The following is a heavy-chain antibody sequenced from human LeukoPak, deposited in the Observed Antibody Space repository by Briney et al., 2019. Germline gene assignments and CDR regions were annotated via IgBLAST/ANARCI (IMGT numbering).Heavy chain of an antibody. V-gene: IGHV4-39*01. J-gene: IGHJ4*02. CDR1: GGSFSGYY. CDR3: ARQSNTAMVPYYFDY. D-gene: IGHD5-18*01. CDR2: IYYSGST. Sequence: SETLSLTCAVYGGSFSGYYWGWIRQPPGKGLEWIGSIYYSGSTYYSPSLKSRVTISVDTSKNQFSLKLSSVTAADTAVYYCARQSNTAMVPYYFDYWGQGTLVTVSS.